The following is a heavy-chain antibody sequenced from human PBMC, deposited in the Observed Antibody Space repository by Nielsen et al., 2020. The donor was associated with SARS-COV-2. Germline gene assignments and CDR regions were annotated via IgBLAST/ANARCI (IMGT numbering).Heavy chain of an antibody. J-gene: IGHJ3*02. D-gene: IGHD1-26*01. V-gene: IGHV3-23*01. CDR3: AKMFGSGSYSITDAFDI. CDR2: ISGSGGST. Sequence: GESLKISCAASGFTFSSYGMRWVRQAPGKGLEWVSAISGSGGSTYYADSVKGRFTISRDNSKNTLYLQMNSLRAEDTAVYYCAKMFGSGSYSITDAFDIWGQGTMVTVSS. CDR1: GFTFSSYG.